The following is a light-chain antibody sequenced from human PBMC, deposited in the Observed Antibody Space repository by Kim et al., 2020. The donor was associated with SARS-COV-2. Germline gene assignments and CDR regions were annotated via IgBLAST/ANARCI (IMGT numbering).Light chain of an antibody. J-gene: IGKJ2*01. CDR1: QRVRSYF. V-gene: IGKV3-20*01. CDR3: HQYSESTVT. CDR2: GAT. Sequence: LSVGERVTLSCRASQRVRSYFYDWKQKQADAATSLVMVGATSRAPGTPDWFSGSGSAKDSPLTISRLEYEYLAVYYRHQYSESTVTFGQGTKLEI.